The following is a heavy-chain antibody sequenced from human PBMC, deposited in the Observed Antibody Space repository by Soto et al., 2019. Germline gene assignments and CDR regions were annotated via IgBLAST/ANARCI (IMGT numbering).Heavy chain of an antibody. CDR3: ARNMAKPTYDS. CDR2: IDSTGAYI. D-gene: IGHD1-1*01. V-gene: IGHV3-23*01. CDR1: GFTFSTYP. J-gene: IGHJ5*01. Sequence: EVQLLESGGGLVQPGGSLRLSCTASGFTFSTYPMTWVRQAPGKALEWVSAIDSTGAYIYYINSVKGRFTTSRDNSKNKLYLQMNSLRAEHTAVYYCARNMAKPTYDSWGQGTLVTVSP.